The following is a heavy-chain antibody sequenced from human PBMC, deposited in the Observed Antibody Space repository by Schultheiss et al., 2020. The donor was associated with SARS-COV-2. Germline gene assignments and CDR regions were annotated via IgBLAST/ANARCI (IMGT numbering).Heavy chain of an antibody. V-gene: IGHV3-23*01. CDR2: ISGSGGST. CDR1: GFTFSSYG. J-gene: IGHJ6*02. CDR3: AKVIYSSPRGYYYGMDV. D-gene: IGHD6-13*01. Sequence: GESLKISCAASGFTFSSYGMHWVRQAPGKGLEWVSAISGSGGSTYYADSVKGRFTISRDNSKNTLYLQMNSLRAEDTAVYYCAKVIYSSPRGYYYGMDVWGQGTTVTVSS.